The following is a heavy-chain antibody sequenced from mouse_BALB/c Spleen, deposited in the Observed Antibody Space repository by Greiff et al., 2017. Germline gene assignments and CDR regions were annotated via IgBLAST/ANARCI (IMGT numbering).Heavy chain of an antibody. V-gene: IGHV14-4*02. D-gene: IGHD1-1*01. CDR2: IDPENGDT. CDR1: GFNIKDYY. Sequence: VQLQQSGAELVRSGASVKLSCTASGFNIKDYYMHWVKQRPEQGLEWIGWIDPENGDTEYAPKFQGKATMTADTSSNTTYLQLSSLTSEDTAVYYCKAGGSRRYFDYWGQGTTLTVSS. CDR3: KAGGSRRYFDY. J-gene: IGHJ2*01.